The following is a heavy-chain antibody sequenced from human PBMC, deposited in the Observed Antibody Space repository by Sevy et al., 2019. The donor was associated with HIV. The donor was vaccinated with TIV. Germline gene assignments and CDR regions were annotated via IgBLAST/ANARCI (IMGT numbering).Heavy chain of an antibody. J-gene: IGHJ5*02. D-gene: IGHD5-12*01. CDR3: ARAPPVRSGDDSLNWFAP. CDR1: GGSISAYY. V-gene: IGHV4-59*01. Sequence: SETLFLTCTVSGGSISAYYWSWIRQPPGKGLEWIGYIHYTGNTKYNPSLESRVTISVDTSKNQFSLKLSSVTAADTAIYYCARAPPVRSGDDSLNWFAPWGQGTLVTVSS. CDR2: IHYTGNT.